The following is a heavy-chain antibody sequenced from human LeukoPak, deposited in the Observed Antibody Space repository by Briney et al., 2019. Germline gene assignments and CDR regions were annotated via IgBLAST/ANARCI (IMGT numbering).Heavy chain of an antibody. Sequence: SETLSLTCTVSGGSISSYYWSWIRQSPEKGLEWIGYIHYTGSTYYNPSLRSRVTISVDTSKNQFSLRLISVTAADTAMYYCARSRGNLYFQHWGQGTLVTVSS. CDR3: ARSRGNLYFQH. V-gene: IGHV4-59*01. CDR1: GGSISSYY. D-gene: IGHD6-25*01. CDR2: IHYTGST. J-gene: IGHJ1*01.